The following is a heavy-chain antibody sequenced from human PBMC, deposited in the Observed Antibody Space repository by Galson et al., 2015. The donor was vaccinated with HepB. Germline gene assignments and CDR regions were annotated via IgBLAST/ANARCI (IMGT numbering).Heavy chain of an antibody. V-gene: IGHV3-21*01. CDR2: VSSSGSYM. J-gene: IGHJ4*02. CDR3: ARDSPGYSYGYLDN. Sequence: SLRLSCAASGFTFSSYAVNWVRQAPGKGLEWVSSVSSSGSYMYYADSVKGRFTISRDNARNSLYLQMNSLRVEDTAVYYCARDSPGYSYGYLDNWGQGTLVAVSS. CDR1: GFTFSSYA. D-gene: IGHD5-18*01.